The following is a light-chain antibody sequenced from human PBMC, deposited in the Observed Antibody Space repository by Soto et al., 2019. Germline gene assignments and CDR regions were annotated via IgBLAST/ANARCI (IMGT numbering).Light chain of an antibody. CDR3: QQYNTYSIT. J-gene: IGKJ5*01. CDR1: QSISGW. CDR2: DAS. V-gene: IGKV1-5*01. Sequence: DIQMTQSPSTLSASVGDRVTITCRASQSISGWLAWYQQKPGKAPKLLIYDASSLESGVPSRFSGSGSGTEFTLTISSLQPDDFATYYCQQYNTYSITFGQGTRLESK.